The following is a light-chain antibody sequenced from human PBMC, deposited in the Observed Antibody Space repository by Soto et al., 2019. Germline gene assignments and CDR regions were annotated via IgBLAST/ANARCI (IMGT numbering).Light chain of an antibody. CDR3: QYYGSSPWT. CDR1: QSVSSTY. Sequence: EIVLTQSPGTLSLSPXERATLSCRASQSVSSTYLAWYQHKPGQAPRLLIYGASSRATGIPDRFSGSGSGTDFTLTISRLEPEDFAVYYCQYYGSSPWTFGQGTKVEIK. J-gene: IGKJ1*01. V-gene: IGKV3-20*01. CDR2: GAS.